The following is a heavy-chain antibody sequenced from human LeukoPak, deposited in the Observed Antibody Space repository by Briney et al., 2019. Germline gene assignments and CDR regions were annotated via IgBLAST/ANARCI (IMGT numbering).Heavy chain of an antibody. Sequence: SGGSLRLSCAASGFTFSSYAMSWVRQAPGKGLEWVSGISGSGGTTYYADSVKGRFTISRDNSKNTLYLQMNSLRAEDTDVYYCAKGSPNYSNRFDYWGQGTLVTVSS. J-gene: IGHJ4*02. CDR2: ISGSGGTT. CDR1: GFTFSSYA. V-gene: IGHV3-23*01. D-gene: IGHD4-11*01. CDR3: AKGSPNYSNRFDY.